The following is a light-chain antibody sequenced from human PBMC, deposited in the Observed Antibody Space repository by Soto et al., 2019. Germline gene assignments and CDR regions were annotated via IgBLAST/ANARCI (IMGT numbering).Light chain of an antibody. V-gene: IGLV3-21*02. CDR1: NIGSDS. CDR2: DDS. CDR3: QVWDSSSDHVV. Sequence: SYALTQPPSVSVAPGQTARITCGGKNIGSDSVHWYQQKPGQAPVLVVYDDSDRPSGIPERFSGSNSGNTATLTISRVEAGDEADYYCQVWDSSSDHVVFGGGTQLTVL. J-gene: IGLJ2*01.